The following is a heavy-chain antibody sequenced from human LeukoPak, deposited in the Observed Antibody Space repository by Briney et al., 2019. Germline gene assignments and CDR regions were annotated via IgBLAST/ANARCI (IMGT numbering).Heavy chain of an antibody. D-gene: IGHD4-23*01. CDR3: ARDHYGGNSHYYYGMDV. CDR2: IWYDGSNK. V-gene: IGHV3-33*01. J-gene: IGHJ6*02. CDR1: GFTFSSYG. Sequence: GGSLRLSCAASGFTFSSYGMHWVRQAPVKGLEWVAVIWYDGSNKYYADSVKGRFTISRDNSKNTLYLQMNSLRAEDTAVYYCARDHYGGNSHYYYGMDVWGQGTTVTVSS.